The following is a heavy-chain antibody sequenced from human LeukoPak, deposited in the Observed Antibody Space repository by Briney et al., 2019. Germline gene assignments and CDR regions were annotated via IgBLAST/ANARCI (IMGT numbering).Heavy chain of an antibody. CDR2: IFPGDSET. J-gene: IGHJ6*04. D-gene: IGHD2/OR15-2a*01. CDR1: GYIFPSYW. Sequence: GESLNISCKGAGYIFPSYWIGWVRQMPGKGREGMVIIFPGDSETRYSPSCQAQVTISADKSISTAYLQWSSLEASDTAMYFCARHDGNGGDYQSPYFFMDVWGNGTTVNVSP. V-gene: IGHV5-51*01. CDR3: ARHDGNGGDYQSPYFFMDV.